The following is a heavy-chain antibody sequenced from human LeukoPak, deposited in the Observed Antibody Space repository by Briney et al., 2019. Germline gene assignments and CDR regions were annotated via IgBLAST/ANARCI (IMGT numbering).Heavy chain of an antibody. CDR1: GYTFTSYG. CDR2: ISAYNGNT. V-gene: IGHV1-18*01. CDR3: ARDYLVVDVWTHAFDI. D-gene: IGHD2-2*01. J-gene: IGHJ3*02. Sequence: GASVKVSCKASGYTFTSYGISWVRQAPGQGLEWMGWISAYNGNTNYAQKLQGRVTMTTDTSTSTAYMELRSLRSDDTAVYYCARDYLVVDVWTHAFDIWGQGTMVTVSS.